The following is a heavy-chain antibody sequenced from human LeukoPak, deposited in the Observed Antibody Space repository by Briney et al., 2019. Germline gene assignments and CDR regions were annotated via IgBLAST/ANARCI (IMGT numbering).Heavy chain of an antibody. D-gene: IGHD2-2*02. CDR2: ISGSGGST. V-gene: IGHV3-23*01. CDR3: AKNFAIPAKGFDY. Sequence: PGGSLRLSCAASGFTFSSYAMSWVRQAPGKGLEWVSAISGSGGSTSYADSVKGRFTISRDNSENTLFLQMSSLRAEDTAVYYCAKNFAIPAKGFDYWAQGTLVTVP. CDR1: GFTFSSYA. J-gene: IGHJ4*02.